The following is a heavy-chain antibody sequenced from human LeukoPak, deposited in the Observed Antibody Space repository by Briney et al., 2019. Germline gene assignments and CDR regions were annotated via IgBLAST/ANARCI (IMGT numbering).Heavy chain of an antibody. CDR3: AKDMEVAYDAFDI. V-gene: IGHV3-23*01. D-gene: IGHD5-12*01. Sequence: GGSLRLSCTVSGLTFDTYGMSWVRQAPGKGLEWVSAIGASGSNTHYADSVKGRVIISRDNSKNTLYLQMNSLRAEDTAVYYCAKDMEVAYDAFDIWGQGTMVTVSS. J-gene: IGHJ3*02. CDR2: IGASGSNT. CDR1: GLTFDTYG.